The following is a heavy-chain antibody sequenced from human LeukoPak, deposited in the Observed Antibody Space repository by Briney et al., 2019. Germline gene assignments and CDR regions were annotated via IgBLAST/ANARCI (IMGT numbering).Heavy chain of an antibody. Sequence: GGSLRLSCVGSGFTFSTSWMTWVRQAPGKGPEYVAYINQDGSETNYVDSVKGRFTISRDNTRNSLFLQMYSLRDEDTAIYYCARWAGRCGGDCQSEDPWGLGTLVTVSS. D-gene: IGHD2-21*02. CDR3: ARWAGRCGGDCQSEDP. CDR1: GFTFSTSW. CDR2: INQDGSET. V-gene: IGHV3-7*01. J-gene: IGHJ5*02.